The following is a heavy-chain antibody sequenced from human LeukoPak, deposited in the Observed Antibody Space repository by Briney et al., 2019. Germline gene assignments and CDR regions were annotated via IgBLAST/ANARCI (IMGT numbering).Heavy chain of an antibody. CDR1: GFTFSSYW. D-gene: IGHD3-10*01. CDR3: TSGQAGKNWFDP. CDR2: INSDGSTT. J-gene: IGHJ5*02. Sequence: GGSLRLSCSASGFTFSSYWMHWVRQAPGKGLVWVSRINSDGSTTNYADSVKGRFTIPRDNAKNTLYLQMNSLRAEDTAVYYCTSGQAGKNWFDPWGQGTLVTVSS. V-gene: IGHV3-74*01.